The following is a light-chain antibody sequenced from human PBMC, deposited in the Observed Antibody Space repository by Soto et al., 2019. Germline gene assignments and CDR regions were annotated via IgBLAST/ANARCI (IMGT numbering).Light chain of an antibody. J-gene: IGKJ1*01. CDR2: GGT. Sequence: EIVMTQSPATLSVSPGERATLSCRASRSVSSDLAWYHQKPGQAPRLLIYGGTSRATGIPDRFSGSGSGTDFTLTISRVEPEDFAVYYCQHYVGSPRTFGQGTKVDIK. CDR3: QHYVGSPRT. V-gene: IGKV3-20*01. CDR1: RSVSSD.